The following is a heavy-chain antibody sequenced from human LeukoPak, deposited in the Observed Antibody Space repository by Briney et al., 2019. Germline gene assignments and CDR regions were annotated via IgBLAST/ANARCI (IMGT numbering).Heavy chain of an antibody. CDR1: GGSISSDH. Sequence: SETLSLTCTVSGGSISSDHWTWIRQPPGKGLEWIARISYSGSTNYNPSLKSRVTISLDSSKNQFSLRLSSVTPADTAAYYCAGLPIDSSTGTFGWFDPWGQGTLVTVSS. V-gene: IGHV4-59*01. CDR3: AGLPIDSSTGTFGWFDP. J-gene: IGHJ5*02. CDR2: ISYSGST. D-gene: IGHD1-14*01.